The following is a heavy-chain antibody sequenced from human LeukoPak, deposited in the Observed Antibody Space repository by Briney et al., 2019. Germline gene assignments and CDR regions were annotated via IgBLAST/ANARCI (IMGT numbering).Heavy chain of an antibody. CDR2: ISGSGGST. Sequence: GGSLRLSCAASGFTFSSYALGWFRRAPGKGLEWVSTISGSGGSTYYADPVKGRFTISRDNSKNTLYLQMNSLRAEDTAVYYCAKESPHFDYWGQGTLVTVSS. V-gene: IGHV3-23*01. J-gene: IGHJ4*02. CDR1: GFTFSSYA. CDR3: AKESPHFDY.